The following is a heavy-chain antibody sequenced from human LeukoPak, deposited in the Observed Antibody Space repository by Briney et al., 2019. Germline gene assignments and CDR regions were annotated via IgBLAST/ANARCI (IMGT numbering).Heavy chain of an antibody. D-gene: IGHD4-17*01. J-gene: IGHJ4*02. CDR3: ARDYGDCD. CDR2: IKQDGSEK. Sequence: GGSLRLSCAASGFTFSSYSMNWVRQAPGKGLEWVANIKQDGSEKYYVDSVKGRFTISRDNAKNSLYLQMNSLRAEDTAVYYCARDYGDCDWGQGTLVTVSS. V-gene: IGHV3-7*01. CDR1: GFTFSSYS.